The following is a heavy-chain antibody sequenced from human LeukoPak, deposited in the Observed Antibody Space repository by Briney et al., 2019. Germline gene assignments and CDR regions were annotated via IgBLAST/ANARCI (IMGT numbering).Heavy chain of an antibody. CDR2: ISSSSSYI. Sequence: GGSLRLSCAASGFTFSSYSMNWVRQAPGKGLEWVSSISSSSSYIYYADSVKGRFTIARDNAKNSLYLQMNSLRAEDTAVYYCASGESILTGFDYWGQGTLVTVSS. J-gene: IGHJ4*02. D-gene: IGHD3-9*01. CDR3: ASGESILTGFDY. V-gene: IGHV3-21*01. CDR1: GFTFSSYS.